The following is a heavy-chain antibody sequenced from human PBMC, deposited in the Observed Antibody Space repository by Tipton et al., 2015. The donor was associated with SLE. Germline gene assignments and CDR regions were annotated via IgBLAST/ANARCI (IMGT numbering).Heavy chain of an antibody. CDR1: GYTFTSYG. J-gene: IGHJ4*02. Sequence: QLVQSGAEVKKPGASVKVSCKASGYTFTSYGISWVRQAPGQGLEWMGWLSASNGNTNYAQKLQGRVTMTTDTSTSTAYMELRSLRSDDTAVYYCARDYNWNYPCFFDYLGRGSPVTGSS. V-gene: IGHV1-18*01. CDR3: ARDYNWNYPCFFDY. CDR2: LSASNGNT. D-gene: IGHD1-7*01.